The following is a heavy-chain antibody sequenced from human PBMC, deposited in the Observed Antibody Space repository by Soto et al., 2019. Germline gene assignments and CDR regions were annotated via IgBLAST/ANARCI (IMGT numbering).Heavy chain of an antibody. CDR2: IYYSGST. J-gene: IGHJ4*02. V-gene: IGHV4-34*01. D-gene: IGHD3-22*01. CDR1: GGSFSGYY. Sequence: SETLPLTCAVQGGSFSGYYWSWIRQPPGKGLEWIGDIYYSGSTYYNPSLKSRVTISVDTSKNQFSLKLSSVTAADTAVYYCARGVSGYYYDSSGYPDYWGQGTLVTVSS. CDR3: ARGVSGYYYDSSGYPDY.